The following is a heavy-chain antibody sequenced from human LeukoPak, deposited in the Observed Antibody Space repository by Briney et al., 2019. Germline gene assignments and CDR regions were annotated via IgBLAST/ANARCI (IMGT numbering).Heavy chain of an antibody. J-gene: IGHJ4*02. CDR2: ISGSGGST. CDR3: AKQMRVGATSSFDY. V-gene: IGHV3-23*01. D-gene: IGHD1-26*01. CDR1: GFTFSNFA. Sequence: GGSLRLSCATSGFTFSNFAMTWVRLTPGKGLEWVSSISGSGGSTYYAESVKGRFNISRDNSKNTLYLQVNSLRADDTAVYYCAKQMRVGATSSFDYWGQGTLVTVSS.